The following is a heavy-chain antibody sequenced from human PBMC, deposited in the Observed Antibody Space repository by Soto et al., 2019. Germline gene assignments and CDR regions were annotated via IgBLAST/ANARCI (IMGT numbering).Heavy chain of an antibody. Sequence: GGSLRLSCAASGFIFTSYSMVWVRLAPGKGLEWVASISSGSDSIFYADSVKGRFTVSRDNAKNSLLLQMNNLRAEDTAVYFCARDRSADRFVQYFQHWGQGTQVTVSS. V-gene: IGHV3-21*01. CDR3: ARDRSADRFVQYFQH. CDR1: GFIFTSYS. CDR2: ISSGSDSI. J-gene: IGHJ1*01. D-gene: IGHD6-19*01.